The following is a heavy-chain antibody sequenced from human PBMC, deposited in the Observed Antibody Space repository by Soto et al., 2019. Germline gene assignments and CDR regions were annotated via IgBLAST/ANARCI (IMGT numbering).Heavy chain of an antibody. CDR3: VHEDVIAVVRGARRGYFDY. D-gene: IGHD3-10*01. Sequence: QITLKESGPPLVKPTQTLTLTCTFSGFSLTTSGVGVGWIRQPPGKALEWLALIYCDDDKRFSPSLMSRPTITKDTSKNQVVLTMTNMDPVDTATYFCVHEDVIAVVRGARRGYFDYWGQGTLVTVSS. CDR1: GFSLTTSGVG. J-gene: IGHJ4*02. V-gene: IGHV2-5*02. CDR2: IYCDDDK.